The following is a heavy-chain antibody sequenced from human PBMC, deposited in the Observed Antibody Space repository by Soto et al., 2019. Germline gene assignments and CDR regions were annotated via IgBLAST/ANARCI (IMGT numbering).Heavy chain of an antibody. CDR3: ARDGIPSLGGDQRNAFDI. CDR2: IYYSGST. CDR1: GGSISSGGYY. D-gene: IGHD2-21*01. V-gene: IGHV4-31*03. J-gene: IGHJ3*02. Sequence: SETLSLTCTVSGGSISSGGYYWSWIRQHPGKGLEWIGYIYYSGSTYYNPSLKSRVTISVDTSKNQFSLKLSSVTAADTAVYYCARDGIPSLGGDQRNAFDIWGQGTMVTVSS.